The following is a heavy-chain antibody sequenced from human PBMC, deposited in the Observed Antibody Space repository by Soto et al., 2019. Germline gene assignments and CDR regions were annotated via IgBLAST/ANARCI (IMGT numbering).Heavy chain of an antibody. Sequence: EVQLVESGGGLVQPGGSLRLSCAASGFKFNYYAMNWVRQVPGKGLEWVSYISATSAKIDYADSVKGRFTISRDNVRYSLYLQMNSLRDEDTAVYHCMADSSYGSHWVSNFDQWGRGTLVTVSS. CDR2: ISATSAKI. D-gene: IGHD3-16*01. J-gene: IGHJ4*02. CDR1: GFKFNYYA. CDR3: MADSSYGSHWVSNFDQ. V-gene: IGHV3-48*02.